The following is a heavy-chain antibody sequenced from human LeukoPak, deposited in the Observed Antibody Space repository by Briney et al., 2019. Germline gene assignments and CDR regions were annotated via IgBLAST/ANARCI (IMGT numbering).Heavy chain of an antibody. V-gene: IGHV4-39*07. CDR2: IYYSGST. Sequence: SETLSLTCTVSGGSISSSSYYWGWIRQPPGKGLEWIGSIYYSGSTYYNPSLKSRVTISVDTSKNQFSLKLSSVTAADTAVYYCARVQGHSSSAFDYWGQGTLVTVSS. D-gene: IGHD6-6*01. CDR3: ARVQGHSSSAFDY. CDR1: GGSISSSSYY. J-gene: IGHJ4*02.